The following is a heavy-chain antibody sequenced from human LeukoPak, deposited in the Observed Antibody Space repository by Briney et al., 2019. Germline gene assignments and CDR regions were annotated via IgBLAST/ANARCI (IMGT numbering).Heavy chain of an antibody. V-gene: IGHV1-69*04. J-gene: IGHJ4*02. CDR3: ARRVRYDSSGYYFDY. CDR2: IIPILGIA. CDR1: GGTFSSYA. D-gene: IGHD3-22*01. Sequence: ASVKVSCKASGGTFSSYAISWVRQAPGQGLEWMGRIIPILGIANYAQKFQGRVTITADKSTSTAYMELSSLRSEDTAVYYCARRVRYDSSGYYFDYWGQGTLVTVSS.